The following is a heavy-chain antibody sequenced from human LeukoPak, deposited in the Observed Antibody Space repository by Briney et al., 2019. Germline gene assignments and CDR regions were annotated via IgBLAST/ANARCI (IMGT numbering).Heavy chain of an antibody. Sequence: GGSLRLSCTASGFTFGDYAMSWVRQAPGKGLEWVGFIRSKAYGGTTEYAASVKGRFTISRDDSKSIAYLQMNSLKTEGTAVYYCTSQLLYCSSTSCYNFDYWGQGTLVTVSS. D-gene: IGHD2-2*01. J-gene: IGHJ4*02. CDR2: IRSKAYGGTT. V-gene: IGHV3-49*04. CDR1: GFTFGDYA. CDR3: TSQLLYCSSTSCYNFDY.